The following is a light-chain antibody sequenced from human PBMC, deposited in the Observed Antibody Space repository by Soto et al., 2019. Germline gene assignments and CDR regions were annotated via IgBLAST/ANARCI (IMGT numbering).Light chain of an antibody. CDR2: EVT. CDR1: SRDVGGYNC. Sequence: QSALTQPPSASGSPGQSVTISCTGTSRDVGGYNCVSWYQQYPGSAPKLMIYEVTKRPAGVPDRFSGSKSGNTASLPVSGLQAEDEAEYYCSSYAASNNVYVVFGGGTKVTVL. CDR3: SSYAASNNVYVV. V-gene: IGLV2-8*01. J-gene: IGLJ3*02.